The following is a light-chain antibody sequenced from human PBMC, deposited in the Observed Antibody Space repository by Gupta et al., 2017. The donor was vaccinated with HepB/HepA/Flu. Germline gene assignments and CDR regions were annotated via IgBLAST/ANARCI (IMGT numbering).Light chain of an antibody. Sequence: DVVLTQSPLSLPVTLGQPASISCRSSQSLVYSDGNTYLTWFQQRPGQSPRRLIHKVSDRDSGVPDRFSGSGSGTDFTLKISRVEAEDVAIYYCMQGKHWPLTFGGGTXVEIK. J-gene: IGKJ4*01. CDR3: MQGKHWPLT. CDR2: KVS. CDR1: QSLVYSDGNTY. V-gene: IGKV2-30*01.